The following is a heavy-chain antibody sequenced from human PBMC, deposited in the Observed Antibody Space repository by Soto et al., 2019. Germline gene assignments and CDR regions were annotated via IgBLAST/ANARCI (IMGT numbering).Heavy chain of an antibody. D-gene: IGHD2-8*01. J-gene: IGHJ6*02. V-gene: IGHV1-2*04. CDR2: INPSGGGT. CDR3: ARGYCTNGVCPYGMDV. Sequence: ASVKVSCKASGYTFTGYYMHWVRQAPGQGLEWMGWINPSGGGTNYAQKFQGWVTMTRDTSISTAYMELSRLRSDDTAVYYCARGYCTNGVCPYGMDVWGQGTTVTVSS. CDR1: GYTFTGYY.